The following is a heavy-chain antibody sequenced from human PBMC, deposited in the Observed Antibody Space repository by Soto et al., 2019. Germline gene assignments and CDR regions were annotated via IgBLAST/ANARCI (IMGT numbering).Heavy chain of an antibody. CDR2: INSYNGVT. Sequence: ASVKVSCTASVYTLNNNYGISWVRQAPGQGLEWMGWINSYNGVTNNARNFQGRVTLTTDASTTTAYMELRSLTSDDTAVYYYARDSQNYGSLHYWGQGNLGTASS. CDR3: ARDSQNYGSLHY. J-gene: IGHJ4*02. CDR1: VYTLNNNYG. D-gene: IGHD4-17*01. V-gene: IGHV1-18*01.